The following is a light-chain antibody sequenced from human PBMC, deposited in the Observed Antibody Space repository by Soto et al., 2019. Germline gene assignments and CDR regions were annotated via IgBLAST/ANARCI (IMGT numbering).Light chain of an antibody. V-gene: IGKV3-15*01. CDR1: QSVSSN. Sequence: EIVITQSPSTLSVSPGEGATLSCRASQSVSSNLAWHQQKPGQAPRILMYDASTRATGISARFSGSGSGTEFTLTISSLQSEDFAVYYCQQYHNWPITFGQGTRLEIK. J-gene: IGKJ5*01. CDR3: QQYHNWPIT. CDR2: DAS.